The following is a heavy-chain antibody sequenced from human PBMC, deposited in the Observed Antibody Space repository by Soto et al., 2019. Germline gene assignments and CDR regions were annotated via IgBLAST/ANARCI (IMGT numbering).Heavy chain of an antibody. CDR1: GGSVSSGSHY. D-gene: IGHD1-26*01. Sequence: PSETLSLTCTVSGGSVSSGSHYWSWLRQSPGKGLEWIGYIYYRETTGYNPSLRGRVTISLDTSRNPFSLKLTSVTAADTAVYFCARATIVVVTHSSWLYHGLDGWGQGYTVTVSS. CDR3: ARATIVVVTHSSWLYHGLDG. J-gene: IGHJ6*02. V-gene: IGHV4-61*01. CDR2: IYYRETT.